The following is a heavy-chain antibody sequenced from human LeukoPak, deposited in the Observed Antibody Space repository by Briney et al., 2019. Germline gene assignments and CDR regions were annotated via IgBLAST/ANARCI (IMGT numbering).Heavy chain of an antibody. Sequence: SQTLSLTCTVSGGSISSGSYYWSWIRQPAGKGLEWLGRIHISGSTNYNPSLNSRVTISIDTSKNQFSVQMTSVTAADTAVYFCARARSGPARDYFDSWGQGILVTVSS. V-gene: IGHV4-61*02. CDR1: GGSISSGSYY. D-gene: IGHD6-6*01. CDR3: ARARSGPARDYFDS. J-gene: IGHJ4*02. CDR2: IHISGST.